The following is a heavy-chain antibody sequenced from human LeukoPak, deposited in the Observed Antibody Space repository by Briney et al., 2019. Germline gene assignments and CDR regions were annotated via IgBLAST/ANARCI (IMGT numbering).Heavy chain of an antibody. CDR2: ITSSSSYI. V-gene: IGHV3-21*01. J-gene: IGHJ4*02. Sequence: GGSLRLSCAASGFTFSSYSMNWVRQAPGKGLEWASSITSSSSYIYYADSVKGRFTISRDNAKNSLDLQMNSLRAEDTAVYYCARENLWGSLDYWGQGTLVTVSS. CDR3: ARENLWGSLDY. CDR1: GFTFSSYS. D-gene: IGHD7-27*01.